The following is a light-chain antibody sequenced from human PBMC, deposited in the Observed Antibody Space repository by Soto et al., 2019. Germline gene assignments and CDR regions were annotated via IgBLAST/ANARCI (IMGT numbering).Light chain of an antibody. CDR3: QQYNNWLT. V-gene: IGKV3-15*01. Sequence: ETVMTQSPATLSVSPGERATLSCRASQSVSSDLAWYQQKPGQAPRLLIYGASTRATGIPARFSGSGSGTEFTLTISSLESEDLAVYYCQQYNNWLTFGGGTKVDIK. J-gene: IGKJ4*01. CDR1: QSVSSD. CDR2: GAS.